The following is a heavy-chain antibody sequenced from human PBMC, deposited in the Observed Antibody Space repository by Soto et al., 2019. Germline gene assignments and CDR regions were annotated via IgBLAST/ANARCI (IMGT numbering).Heavy chain of an antibody. Sequence: PGGSLRLSCAASGFTFSNAWMSWVRQAPGKGLEWVGRIKSKTDGGTTDYAAPVKGRFTISRDDSKNTLYLQMSSLKTEDTAVYYCTTDLSGYVYDYYYYYMDVWGKGTTVTVSS. CDR3: TTDLSGYVYDYYYYYMDV. D-gene: IGHD5-12*01. J-gene: IGHJ6*03. V-gene: IGHV3-15*01. CDR2: IKSKTDGGTT. CDR1: GFTFSNAW.